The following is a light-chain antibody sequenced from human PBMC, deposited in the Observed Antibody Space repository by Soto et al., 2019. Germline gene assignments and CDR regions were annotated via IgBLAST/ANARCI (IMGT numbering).Light chain of an antibody. Sequence: IQMTQSPSSLSASVGERDTITCRASQGIENALAWYQQKPGQTPRLLIYGASTRHTGVPARFSGSGSGTEFTLTINSLQSDDFAAYYCQQYGSYPLTFGGGTKVDIK. J-gene: IGKJ4*01. V-gene: IGKV1-17*01. CDR2: GAS. CDR3: QQYGSYPLT. CDR1: QGIENA.